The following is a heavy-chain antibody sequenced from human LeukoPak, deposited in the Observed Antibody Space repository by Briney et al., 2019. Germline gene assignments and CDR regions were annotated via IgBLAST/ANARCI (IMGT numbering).Heavy chain of an antibody. J-gene: IGHJ4*02. CDR1: GGSISSYY. CDR3: GRSSSGWFSYYFDY. Sequence: PSETLSLTCTVSGGSISSYYWSWIRQPPGKGLEWIGYIYYSGSTNYNPSLKSRVTISVDTSKNQLSLKLSSVTAADTAVYYCGRSSSGWFSYYFDYWGQGTLVTVSS. V-gene: IGHV4-59*01. D-gene: IGHD6-19*01. CDR2: IYYSGST.